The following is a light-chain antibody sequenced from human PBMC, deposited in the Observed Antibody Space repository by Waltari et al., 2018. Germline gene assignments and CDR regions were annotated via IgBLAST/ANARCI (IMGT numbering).Light chain of an antibody. Sequence: SSELTQDPAVSVALGQTVRITCQGDSLRSYYASWYQQKPGQAPVLVIYGKNNRPSGIPDRFSSSSSGNTASLTITGAQAEDEADYYCNSRDSSGNHLRVVFGGGTKLTVL. CDR3: NSRDSSGNHLRVV. CDR1: SLRSYY. J-gene: IGLJ2*01. V-gene: IGLV3-19*01. CDR2: GKN.